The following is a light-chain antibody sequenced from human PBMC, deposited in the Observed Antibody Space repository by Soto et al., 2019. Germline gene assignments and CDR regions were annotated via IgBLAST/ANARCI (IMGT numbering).Light chain of an antibody. CDR1: QDIRND. J-gene: IGKJ5*01. V-gene: IGKV1-33*01. CDR2: DAS. Sequence: DIQMTQSPPSLSASVGDRVTITCQASQDIRNDLNWYQQKPGKAPKLLIYDASNLETGVPSRLSGSGSGTDFTFTISSLQAEDIATYYCQQSSTFGQGTRLEIK. CDR3: QQSST.